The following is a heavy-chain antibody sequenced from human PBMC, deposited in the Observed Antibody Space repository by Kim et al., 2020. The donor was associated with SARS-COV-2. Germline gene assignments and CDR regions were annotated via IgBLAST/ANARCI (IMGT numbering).Heavy chain of an antibody. D-gene: IGHD2-2*01. CDR1: GGSFSGYY. V-gene: IGHV4-34*01. CDR3: ARGGGSRTSSNWFDP. J-gene: IGHJ5*02. CDR2: INHSGST. Sequence: SETLSLTCAVYGGSFSGYYWSWIRQPPGKGLEWIGEINHSGSTNYNPSLKSRVTISVDTSKNQFSLKLSSVTAADTAVYYCARGGGSRTSSNWFDPWGQGTLVTVSS.